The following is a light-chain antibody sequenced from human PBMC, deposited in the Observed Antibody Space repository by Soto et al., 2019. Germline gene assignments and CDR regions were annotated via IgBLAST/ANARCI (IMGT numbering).Light chain of an antibody. CDR2: DVS. Sequence: DIQMTQSPSSLSASVGDRVTITCRASLPISNYLAWYQQRPGKAPKLLIYDVSSLQSGVPSRFSGSGSGTEFTLTISSLQPDDFATYYCQHYKMYSPWTFGQGTRWIS. CDR1: LPISNY. CDR3: QHYKMYSPWT. V-gene: IGKV1-5*01. J-gene: IGKJ1*01.